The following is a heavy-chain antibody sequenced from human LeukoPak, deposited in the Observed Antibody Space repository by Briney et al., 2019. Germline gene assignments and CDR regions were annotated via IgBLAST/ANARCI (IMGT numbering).Heavy chain of an antibody. D-gene: IGHD3-16*01. CDR3: ARHASWFYY. CDR2: INHSGST. V-gene: IGHV4-34*01. J-gene: IGHJ4*02. Sequence: SETLSLTCAVYGGSFSGYYWSWIRQPPGKGLEWIGGINHSGSTNYNPSLKSRVTISVDTSKNQFSLKLSSVTAADTAVYYCARHASWFYYWGQGTLVTVSS. CDR1: GGSFSGYY.